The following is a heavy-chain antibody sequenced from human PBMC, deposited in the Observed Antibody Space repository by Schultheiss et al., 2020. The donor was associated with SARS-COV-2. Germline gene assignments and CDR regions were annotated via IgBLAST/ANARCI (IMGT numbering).Heavy chain of an antibody. CDR2: IYSGGST. D-gene: IGHD2-2*01. V-gene: IGHV3-53*01. CDR3: ARAKVVPAAIDFYYGMDV. J-gene: IGHJ6*02. Sequence: GGSLRLSCAASGFTFSNYALHWVRQAPGKGLEWVSVIYSGGSTYYADSVKGRFTISRDNSKNTLYLQMNSLTAEDTAVYYCARAKVVPAAIDFYYGMDVWGQGTTVTVSS. CDR1: GFTFSNYA.